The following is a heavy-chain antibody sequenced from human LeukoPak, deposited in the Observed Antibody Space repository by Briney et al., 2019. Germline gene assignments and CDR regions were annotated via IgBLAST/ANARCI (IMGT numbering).Heavy chain of an antibody. Sequence: PGGSLRLSCAASGFTFSSYGMHWVRQAPGRGREWVAVMWCDGCNKYYADSVKGRFTISRDNSKNTLYLQMNSLRAEDTAVCYCARGHNKVLEMATRSVTVAYYFDYWGQGTLVTVSS. CDR1: GFTFSSYG. CDR2: MWCDGCNK. J-gene: IGHJ4*02. D-gene: IGHD5-24*01. V-gene: IGHV3-33*01. CDR3: ARGHNKVLEMATRSVTVAYYFDY.